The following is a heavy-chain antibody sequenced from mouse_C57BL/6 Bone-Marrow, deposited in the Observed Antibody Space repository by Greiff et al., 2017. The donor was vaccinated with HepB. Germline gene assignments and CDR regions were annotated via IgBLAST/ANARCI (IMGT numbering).Heavy chain of an antibody. V-gene: IGHV5-9-1*02. D-gene: IGHD1-1*01. J-gene: IGHJ3*01. Sequence: EVQRVESGEGLVKPGGSLKLSCAASGFTFSSYAMSWVRQTPEKRLEWVAYISSGGDYIYYADTVKGRFTISRDNARNTLYLQMSSLKSEDTAMYNCTRARYYYGSSPFAYWGQGTLVTVSA. CDR2: ISSGGDYI. CDR1: GFTFSSYA. CDR3: TRARYYYGSSPFAY.